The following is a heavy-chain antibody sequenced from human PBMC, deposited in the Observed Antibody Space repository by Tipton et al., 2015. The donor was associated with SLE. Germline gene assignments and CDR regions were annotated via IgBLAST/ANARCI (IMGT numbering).Heavy chain of an antibody. V-gene: IGHV4-34*01. CDR2: INHSGST. Sequence: LRLSCAVYGGSFSGYYWSWIRQPPGKGLEWIGEINHSGSTNYNPSLKSRVTISVDTSKNQFSLKRSSVTAADTAVYYCARENEGRTVAGPGWFDPWGQGTLVTVSS. CDR3: ARENEGRTVAGPGWFDP. CDR1: GGSFSGYY. D-gene: IGHD6-19*01. J-gene: IGHJ5*02.